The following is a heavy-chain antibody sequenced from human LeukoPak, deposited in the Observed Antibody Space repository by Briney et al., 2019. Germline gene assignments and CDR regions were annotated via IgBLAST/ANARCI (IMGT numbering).Heavy chain of an antibody. CDR2: IYSGGST. J-gene: IGHJ4*02. V-gene: IGHV3-53*01. CDR1: GFTFSSYW. D-gene: IGHD5-18*01. CDR3: ARRGDTAMGFDY. Sequence: GGSLRLSCAASGFTFSSYWMSWVRQAPGKGLEWVSVIYSGGSTYYADSVKGRFTISRDNSKNTLYLQMNSLRAEDTAVYYCARRGDTAMGFDYWGQGTLVTVSS.